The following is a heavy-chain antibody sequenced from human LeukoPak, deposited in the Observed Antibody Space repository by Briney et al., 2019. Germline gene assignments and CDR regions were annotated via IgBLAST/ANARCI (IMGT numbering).Heavy chain of an antibody. D-gene: IGHD5-12*01. J-gene: IGHJ6*02. CDR1: GGSISSSSYY. CDR3: ARDEFDSGYDPGAGAYGMDV. CDR2: IYYSGST. V-gene: IGHV4-39*02. Sequence: PSETLSLTCTVSGGSISSSSYYWGWIRQPPGKGLEWIGSIYYSGSTYYNPSLKSRVTISVDTSKNQFSLKLSSVTAADTAVYYCARDEFDSGYDPGAGAYGMDVWGQGTTVTVSS.